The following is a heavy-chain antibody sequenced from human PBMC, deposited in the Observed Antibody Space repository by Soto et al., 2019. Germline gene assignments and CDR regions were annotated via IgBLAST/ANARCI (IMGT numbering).Heavy chain of an antibody. Sequence: QVQLQESGPGLVKPSETLSLTCTVSGGSISSYYWSWIRQPAGKGLEWIGRIYTSGSTNYNPSLKSRVTMPVDTSKNQFSLKLSSVTAADTAVYYCARVPTLTGPPDYYYGMDVWGQGTTVTVSS. CDR1: GGSISSYY. V-gene: IGHV4-4*07. J-gene: IGHJ6*02. CDR2: IYTSGST. D-gene: IGHD3-9*01. CDR3: ARVPTLTGPPDYYYGMDV.